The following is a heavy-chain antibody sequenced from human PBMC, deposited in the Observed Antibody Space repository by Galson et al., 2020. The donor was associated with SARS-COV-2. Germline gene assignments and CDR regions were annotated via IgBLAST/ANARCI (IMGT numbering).Heavy chain of an antibody. J-gene: IGHJ4*02. Sequence: SGPTLVKPTQPLTLTYTFSGFLLSTSGVHVGWIRQPPGNDLEWLAFIYWDEDKRYSPYLQRRLSITKDNSQNQVVLTMTDVYPMETATYFCAHTEYTAWSPPVDCWGQGTLVPFSS. CDR3: AHTEYTAWSPPVDC. CDR2: IYWDEDK. CDR1: GFLLSTSGVH. D-gene: IGHD2-15*01. V-gene: IGHV2-5*02.